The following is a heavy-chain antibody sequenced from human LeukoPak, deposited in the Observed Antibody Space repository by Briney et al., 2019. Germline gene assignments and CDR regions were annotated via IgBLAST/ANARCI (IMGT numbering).Heavy chain of an antibody. Sequence: ASVKVSCKASGYSFTSYGITWVRQATGQGLEWMGWMNPNSGNTGYAQKFQGRVTMTRNTSISTAYMELSSLRSEDTAVYYCAREAYDSGSFRTDYYYMDVWGKGTTVTISS. CDR1: GYSFTSYG. D-gene: IGHD3-10*01. V-gene: IGHV1-8*02. CDR3: AREAYDSGSFRTDYYYMDV. J-gene: IGHJ6*03. CDR2: MNPNSGNT.